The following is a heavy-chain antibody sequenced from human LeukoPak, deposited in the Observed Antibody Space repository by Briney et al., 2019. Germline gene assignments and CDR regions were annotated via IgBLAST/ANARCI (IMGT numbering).Heavy chain of an antibody. V-gene: IGHV3-9*01. CDR2: ISWNSGSI. D-gene: IGHD6-13*01. J-gene: IGHJ4*02. Sequence: PGGSLRLSCAASGFTFDDYAMHWVRQAPGKGLEWVSGISWNSGSIGYADSVKGRFTISRDNAKNSLYLQMNSLRAEDTALYYCAKEGHSSPADYWGQGTLVTVSS. CDR1: GFTFDDYA. CDR3: AKEGHSSPADY.